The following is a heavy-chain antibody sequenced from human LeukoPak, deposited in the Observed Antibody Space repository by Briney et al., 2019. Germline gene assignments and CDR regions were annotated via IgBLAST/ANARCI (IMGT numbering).Heavy chain of an antibody. CDR3: ARETSGYVFDY. J-gene: IGHJ4*02. Sequence: ASVKVSCKASGYTFTSYGISWVRQAPGQGLEWMGWISAYDGNTNYAQKLQGRVTMTTDTSTSTAYMELRGLRSDDTAVYYCARETSGYVFDYWGQGTLVTVSS. CDR2: ISAYDGNT. CDR1: GYTFTSYG. D-gene: IGHD3-3*01. V-gene: IGHV1-18*01.